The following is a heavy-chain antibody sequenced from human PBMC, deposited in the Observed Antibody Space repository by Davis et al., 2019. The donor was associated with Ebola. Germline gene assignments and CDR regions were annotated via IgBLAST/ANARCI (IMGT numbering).Heavy chain of an antibody. CDR3: ARVRVDDSSGYTPGYYYGMDV. J-gene: IGHJ6*02. V-gene: IGHV3-53*01. D-gene: IGHD3-22*01. CDR1: GFTVSSNY. Sequence: GESLKISCAASGFTVSSNYMSWVRQAPGKGLEWVSVIYSGGSTYYADSVKGRFTISRDNSKNTLYLQMNSLRAEDTAVYYCARVRVDDSSGYTPGYYYGMDVWGQGTTVTVSS. CDR2: IYSGGST.